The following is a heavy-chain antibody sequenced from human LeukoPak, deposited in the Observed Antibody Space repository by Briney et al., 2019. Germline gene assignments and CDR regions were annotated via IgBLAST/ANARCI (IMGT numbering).Heavy chain of an antibody. CDR1: GFTFSAYG. CDR3: AKTYSNSWYFDY. J-gene: IGHJ4*02. Sequence: GGALRLSCAASGFTFSAYGMHWVRQAPGKGLEGVALIRSDGSDKQYGDSVKGRFTISRDNSKNTLFLQMNSLRAEDTAVYYCAKTYSNSWYFDYWGQGTLVTVSS. D-gene: IGHD6-13*01. CDR2: IRSDGSDK. V-gene: IGHV3-30*02.